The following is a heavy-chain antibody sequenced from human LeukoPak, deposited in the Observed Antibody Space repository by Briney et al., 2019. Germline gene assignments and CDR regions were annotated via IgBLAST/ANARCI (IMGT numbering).Heavy chain of an antibody. V-gene: IGHV5-51*01. J-gene: IGHJ4*02. CDR3: ARQYYDILTDPNYFDS. CDR2: ILPGNSDT. D-gene: IGHD3-9*01. Sequence: GESLKISCKGSGYSFSNYWIGWVRQMPGKGLEWVGIILPGNSDTRYSPSFQGQVTMSADKSISTAYLQWSGLKAADTAMYYCARQYYDILTDPNYFDSWGRGTLVTVSS. CDR1: GYSFSNYW.